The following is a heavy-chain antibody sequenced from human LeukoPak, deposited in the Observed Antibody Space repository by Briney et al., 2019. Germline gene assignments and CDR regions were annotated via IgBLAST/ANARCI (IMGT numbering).Heavy chain of an antibody. CDR3: ARGVGAIVVVRGYDY. V-gene: IGHV4-34*01. Sequence: SETLSLTCAVYGGSFSGYYWSWIRQPPGKGLDGIGEINHSGSTNYNPSLKSRGTISVDTSKNQFSLKLSSVTAADTAVYYCARGVGAIVVVRGYDYWGQGTLVTVSS. CDR2: INHSGST. CDR1: GGSFSGYY. D-gene: IGHD3-22*01. J-gene: IGHJ4*02.